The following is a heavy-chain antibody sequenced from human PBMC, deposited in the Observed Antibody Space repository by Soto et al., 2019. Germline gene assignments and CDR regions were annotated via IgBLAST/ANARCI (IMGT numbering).Heavy chain of an antibody. V-gene: IGHV3-48*01. CDR1: GFTFSSYS. J-gene: IGHJ3*02. CDR3: ARFYYDSSGYYRRRGAADAFDI. D-gene: IGHD3-22*01. Sequence: GGSLRLSCAASGFTFSSYSMNWVRQAPGKGLEWVSYISSSSSTIYYADSVKGRFTISRDNAKNSLYLQMNSLRAEDTAVYYCARFYYDSSGYYRRRGAADAFDIWGQGTMVTVSS. CDR2: ISSSSSTI.